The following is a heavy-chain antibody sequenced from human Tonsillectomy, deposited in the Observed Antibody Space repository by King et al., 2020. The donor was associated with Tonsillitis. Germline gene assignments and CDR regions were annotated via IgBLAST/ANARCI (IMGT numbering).Heavy chain of an antibody. J-gene: IGHJ4*02. CDR1: GFTFSSYS. Sequence: VQLVESGGGLVQPGGSLRLSCAASGFTFSSYSMNWVRQAPGKGLEWVSYISSSSSTIYYADSVKGRFTISRDNAKNSLYLQMNSLRAEDTAVYYCATSDSNGYYSRRKLPLFDYWGQGTLVTVSS. D-gene: IGHD3-22*01. CDR3: ATSDSNGYYSRRKLPLFDY. CDR2: ISSSSSTI. V-gene: IGHV3-48*01.